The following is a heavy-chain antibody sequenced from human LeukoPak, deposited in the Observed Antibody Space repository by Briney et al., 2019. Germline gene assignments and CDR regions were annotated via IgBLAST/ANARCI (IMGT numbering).Heavy chain of an antibody. Sequence: GRSLRLSCAASGFTFSIYAMHWVRQAPGKGLEWVSLISYDGSNKYYADSVKGRFTISRDNSKNMVYLQMNSLRPEDTAVYYCARTREQWQVLDYWGQGTLVTVSS. J-gene: IGHJ4*02. V-gene: IGHV3-30-3*01. CDR2: ISYDGSNK. CDR3: ARTREQWQVLDY. D-gene: IGHD6-19*01. CDR1: GFTFSIYA.